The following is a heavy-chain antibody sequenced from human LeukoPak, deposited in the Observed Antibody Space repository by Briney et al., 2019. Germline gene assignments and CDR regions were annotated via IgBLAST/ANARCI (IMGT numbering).Heavy chain of an antibody. J-gene: IGHJ4*02. Sequence: LETLSLTCTVSGGSFSGYFWSWIRQPPGKGLEWIGEINPSGSANYNPSLKSRVTISVDTSKNQFSLKLSSVTAADTAVYYCARFGTYWGQGTLVTVSS. CDR1: GGSFSGYF. D-gene: IGHD3-10*01. V-gene: IGHV4-34*01. CDR3: ARFGTY. CDR2: INPSGSA.